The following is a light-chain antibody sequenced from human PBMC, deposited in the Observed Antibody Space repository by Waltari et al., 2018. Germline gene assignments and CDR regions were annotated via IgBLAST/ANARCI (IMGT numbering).Light chain of an antibody. V-gene: IGLV4-69*01. CDR1: SVHSTYA. CDR2: LNTDGSH. CDR3: QTWDTDSYVI. J-gene: IGLJ2*01. Sequence: LVLTQSPSASASLGASFKLPCTLSSVHSTYAIAWHQQQPEKGPRYLMKLNTDGSHNEGDGIPDRFSGSSSGAERYLTISSLQSEDEADYYCQTWDTDSYVIFGGGTKLTVL.